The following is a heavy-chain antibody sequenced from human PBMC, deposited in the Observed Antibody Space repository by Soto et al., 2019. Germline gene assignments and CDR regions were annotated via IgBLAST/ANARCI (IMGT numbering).Heavy chain of an antibody. CDR2: IYYSGST. Sequence: SETLSLTCTVSGGSVSSGSYYWSWIRQPPGKGLEWIGYIYYSGSTNYNPSLKSRVTISVDTSKNQFSLKLSSVTAADTAVYYCARQLDLSYSSGMDAWGQGTTVPVSS. D-gene: IGHD6-6*01. J-gene: IGHJ6*02. CDR1: GGSVSSGSYY. V-gene: IGHV4-61*01. CDR3: ARQLDLSYSSGMDA.